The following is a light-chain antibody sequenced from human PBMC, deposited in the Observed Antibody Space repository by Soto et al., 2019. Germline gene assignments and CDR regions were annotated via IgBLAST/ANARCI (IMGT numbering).Light chain of an antibody. V-gene: IGKV3-20*01. Sequence: ERLLTQSPGTLSLSPGETATLSCRANQSMSSDYVAWYQQKPGQAPRLLIFGASSRATGIPDRFSGSGSGTDFSLTINRLEPEDFAVYYCQQYGDSPKYTFGQGTKLEIK. CDR3: QQYGDSPKYT. J-gene: IGKJ2*01. CDR1: QSMSSDY. CDR2: GAS.